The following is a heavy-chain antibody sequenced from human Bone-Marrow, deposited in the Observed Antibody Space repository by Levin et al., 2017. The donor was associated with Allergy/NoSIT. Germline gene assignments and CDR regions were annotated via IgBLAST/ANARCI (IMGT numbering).Heavy chain of an antibody. J-gene: IGHJ5*02. CDR2: IYPADSDT. CDR3: ARASGDHA. Sequence: GESLKISCQGSAYTFTSYYIGWVRQMPGKGLEWMGIIYPADSDTKYNPSFQGQVTLSVDTSISTAYLQWSSLKASDTAIYYCARASGDHAWGQGTLVTVSS. CDR1: AYTFTSYY. V-gene: IGHV5-51*01. D-gene: IGHD4-17*01.